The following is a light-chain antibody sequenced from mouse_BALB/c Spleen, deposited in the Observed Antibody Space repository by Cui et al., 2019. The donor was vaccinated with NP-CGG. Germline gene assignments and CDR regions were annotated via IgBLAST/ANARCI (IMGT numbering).Light chain of an antibody. Sequence: QAVVTQESALTTSPGETVTLTCRSSTGTVTTSNYANWVQEKPDHLFTGLIGGTNNRAQGIPARFSGSLIGDKAALTITGAQTGDEATYFCALWYSNHWVFGGGTKLTVL. J-gene: IGLJ1*01. CDR2: GTN. CDR1: TGTVTTSNY. CDR3: ALWYSNHWV. V-gene: IGLV1*01.